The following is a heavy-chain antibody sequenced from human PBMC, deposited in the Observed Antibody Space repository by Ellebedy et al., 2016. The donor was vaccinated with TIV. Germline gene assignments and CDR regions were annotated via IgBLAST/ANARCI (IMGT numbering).Heavy chain of an antibody. Sequence: GESLKISCAASGFTFSNYWIHWVRQAPGKGLVWLSRINRDGCSANYADSVKGRFSISRDNSKNTLYVQMNSLRAEDTAVYYCARGGRDQWLIDYWGQGTLVTVSS. J-gene: IGHJ4*02. CDR3: ARGGRDQWLIDY. CDR1: GFTFSNYW. V-gene: IGHV3-74*01. D-gene: IGHD6-19*01. CDR2: INRDGCSA.